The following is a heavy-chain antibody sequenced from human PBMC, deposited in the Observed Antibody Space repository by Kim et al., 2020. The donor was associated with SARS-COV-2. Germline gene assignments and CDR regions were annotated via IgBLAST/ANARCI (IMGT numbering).Heavy chain of an antibody. J-gene: IGHJ4*02. Sequence: SYAQKFQGRVTMTRDTSTSTVYMELSSLRSEDTAVYYCARADSSGYGGHYWGQGTLVTVSS. V-gene: IGHV1-46*01. D-gene: IGHD3-22*01. CDR3: ARADSSGYGGHY.